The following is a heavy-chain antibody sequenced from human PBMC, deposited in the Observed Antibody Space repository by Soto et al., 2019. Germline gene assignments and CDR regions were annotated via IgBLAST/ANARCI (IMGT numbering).Heavy chain of an antibody. V-gene: IGHV4-59*01. Sequence: QVQLQESGPGLVKPSETLSLTCIVSGGSISGSYWTWIRQPPGKGLEWIGYIHYTGSTNYNPSLKTRATISIDTSQNRFSLKLTSVTAADTAVYYCARENGRYTTYEIDYWGQGTLVTVSS. J-gene: IGHJ4*02. CDR2: IHYTGST. CDR3: ARENGRYTTYEIDY. D-gene: IGHD2-2*02. CDR1: GGSISGSY.